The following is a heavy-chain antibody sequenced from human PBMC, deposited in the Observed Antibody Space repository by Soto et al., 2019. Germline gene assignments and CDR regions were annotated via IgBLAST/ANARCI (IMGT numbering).Heavy chain of an antibody. CDR2: IYPGDSDT. V-gene: IGHV5-51*01. CDR3: ARVGQLVDYYYYYGMDV. J-gene: IGHJ6*02. CDR1: GYSFTSYW. Sequence: GESLKISCKGSGYSFTSYWIGWVRQMPGKGLEWMGIIYPGDSDTRYSPSFQGQATISADKSISTAYLQWSSLKASDTAMYYCARVGQLVDYYYYYGMDVWGQGTTVTVS. D-gene: IGHD6-13*01.